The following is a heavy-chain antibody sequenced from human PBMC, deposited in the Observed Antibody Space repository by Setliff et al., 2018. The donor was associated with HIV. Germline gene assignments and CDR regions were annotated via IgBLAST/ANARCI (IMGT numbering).Heavy chain of an antibody. CDR2: ISPSSTII. CDR1: GFTFSSFA. V-gene: IGHV3-48*01. CDR3: ARDFCGSSCSSGYGYFDH. J-gene: IGHJ4*02. Sequence: PGGSLRLSCAASGFTFSSFAMNWVRQAPGKGLEWVSYISPSSTIIYYPDSVKGRFTTSRDNARNSLYLEMNSLRADDTAVYYCARDFCGSSCSSGYGYFDHWGQRTLVTVSS. D-gene: IGHD2-15*01.